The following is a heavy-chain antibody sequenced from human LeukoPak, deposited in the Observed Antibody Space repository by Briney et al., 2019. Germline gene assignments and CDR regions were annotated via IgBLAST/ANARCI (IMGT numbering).Heavy chain of an antibody. Sequence: PSETLSLTCTVSGGSISSGDYYWSWIRQPPGKGLEWIGYIYYSGSTYYNPSLKSRVTISVHTYKNQFSLKLSSVTAADTAVYYCARVAAQGWLGVDYWGQGTLVTVSS. CDR3: ARVAAQGWLGVDY. D-gene: IGHD6-6*01. CDR2: IYYSGST. J-gene: IGHJ4*02. V-gene: IGHV4-30-4*01. CDR1: GGSISSGDYY.